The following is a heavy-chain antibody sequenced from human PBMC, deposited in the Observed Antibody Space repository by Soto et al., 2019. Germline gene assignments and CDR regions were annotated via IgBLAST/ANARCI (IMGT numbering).Heavy chain of an antibody. V-gene: IGHV3-9*01. CDR2: ITWDSGPI. D-gene: IGHD6-19*01. J-gene: IGHJ5*02. CDR1: GLSFDDYG. CDR3: TRDRHPFARGWFGRGFDT. Sequence: EVQLVESGGGLVQPGMSLTLSCAASGLSFDDYGLHWVRQAPGKGLEWVSGITWDSGPIDYAESVKGRFTISRDNAQNSLYLQMIGLRAEDTALYYCTRDRHPFARGWFGRGFDTWGQGTLVTVSS.